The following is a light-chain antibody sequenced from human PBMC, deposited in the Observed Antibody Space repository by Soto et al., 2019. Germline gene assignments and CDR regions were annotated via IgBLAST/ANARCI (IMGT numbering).Light chain of an antibody. V-gene: IGKV1-39*01. J-gene: IGKJ4*01. CDR2: AAP. CDR3: QQSYSTPLT. CDR1: QSITNY. Sequence: DIQMTQSPTSLSASVGERVTITCRASQSITNYLNWYQQKPGKAPKLLIYAAPSLHTGVPSRFSGSGSGTDFTLTIRSLQPEDFATYYCQQSYSTPLTFGGGTKVDIK.